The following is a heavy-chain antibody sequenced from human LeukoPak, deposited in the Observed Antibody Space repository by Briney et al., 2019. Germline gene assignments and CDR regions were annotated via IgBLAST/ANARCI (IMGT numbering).Heavy chain of an antibody. CDR2: ISYDGSNK. V-gene: IGHV3-30*18. Sequence: GRSLRLSCAASGFTFSSYGMHWVRQAPGKGLEWVAVISYDGSNKYYANSVKGRFTISRDNSKNTLYLQMNSLRAEDTAVYYCAKFGGSYTDYWGQGTLVTVSS. D-gene: IGHD1-26*01. J-gene: IGHJ4*02. CDR1: GFTFSSYG. CDR3: AKFGGSYTDY.